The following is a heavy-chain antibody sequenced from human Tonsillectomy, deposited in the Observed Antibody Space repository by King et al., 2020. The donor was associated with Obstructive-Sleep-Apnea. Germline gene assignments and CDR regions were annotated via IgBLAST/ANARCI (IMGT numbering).Heavy chain of an antibody. CDR1: GGSISSSSYY. CDR2: IYYSGST. CDR3: ARDLADYGSGSYYLTFHFDY. Sequence: QLQESGPGLVKPSETLSLTCTVSGGSISSSSYYWGWIRQPPGKGLEWIGSIYYSGSTYYNPSLKSRVTISVYTSKNQFSLKLSSVTAADTAVYYCARDLADYGSGSYYLTFHFDYWGQGTLVTVSS. J-gene: IGHJ4*02. V-gene: IGHV4-39*07. D-gene: IGHD3-10*01.